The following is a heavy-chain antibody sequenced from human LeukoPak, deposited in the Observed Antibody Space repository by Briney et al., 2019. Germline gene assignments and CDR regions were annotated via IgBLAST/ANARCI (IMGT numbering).Heavy chain of an antibody. CDR3: AKDTPLCYFDY. V-gene: IGHV3-30*02. CDR2: IRNDGSII. D-gene: IGHD3-16*01. Sequence: GGSLRLSCAASGFTFSSYGMHWIRQAPGKGVEWVAFIRNDGSIIYNADSVKGRFTISRDNSKNTLYLQMNSLRADDTAVYYCAKDTPLCYFDYWGQGTLVTVSS. CDR1: GFTFSSYG. J-gene: IGHJ4*02.